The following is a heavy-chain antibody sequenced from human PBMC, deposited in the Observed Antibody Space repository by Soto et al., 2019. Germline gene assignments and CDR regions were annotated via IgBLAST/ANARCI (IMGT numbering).Heavy chain of an antibody. J-gene: IGHJ4*02. CDR1: GFTFDDYA. CDR3: AKVNVEVVGGWLGHFDY. D-gene: IGHD3-22*01. Sequence: EVQLVESGGGLVQPGRCLRLSCAASGFTFDDYAMHWVRQAPGKGLEWVSGISCNSGSIGYADSVKGRFTISSDNAKNSLYLRLSGLRSGDTALYYIAKVNVEVVGGWLGHFDYWGQSTLFTFST. CDR2: ISCNSGSI. V-gene: IGHV3-9*01.